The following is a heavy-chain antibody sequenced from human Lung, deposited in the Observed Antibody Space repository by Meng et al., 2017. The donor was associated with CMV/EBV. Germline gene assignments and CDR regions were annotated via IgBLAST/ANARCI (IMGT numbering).Heavy chain of an antibody. V-gene: IGHV7-4-1*01. D-gene: IGHD6-19*01. CDR1: GYTFTSSS. CDR2: ININTGNP. Sequence: QVQRVQSGSELKKPGDSVKVSCQAAGYTFTSSSMNWVRHAPGQGLEWMGWININTGNPTYAQGFTGRFVFSLDTSVSTAYPQIDSLKADDTAVYYCARGNGWRFDYWGQGTLVTSPQ. J-gene: IGHJ4*02. CDR3: ARGNGWRFDY.